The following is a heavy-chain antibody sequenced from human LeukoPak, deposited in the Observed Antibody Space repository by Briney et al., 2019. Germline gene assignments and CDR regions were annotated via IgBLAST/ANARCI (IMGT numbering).Heavy chain of an antibody. D-gene: IGHD3-9*01. CDR2: IYTSGST. J-gene: IGHJ4*02. CDR3: ARGPRYFDWLSPYYFDY. Sequence: ASETLSLTCTVSGGSISSYYWSWIRQPAGKGLEWIGRIYTSGSTNYNPSLKSRVTMSVDTSKNQFSLKLSSVTAADTAVYYCARGPRYFDWLSPYYFDYWGQGTLVTVSS. CDR1: GGSISSYY. V-gene: IGHV4-4*07.